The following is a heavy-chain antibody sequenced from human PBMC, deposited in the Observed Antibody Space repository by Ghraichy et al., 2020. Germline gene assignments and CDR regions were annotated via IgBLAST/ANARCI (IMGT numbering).Heavy chain of an antibody. V-gene: IGHV4-38-2*02. CDR2: IYHSGST. Sequence: SETLSLTCTVSGYSISSGYYWGWIRQPPGKGLEWIGSIYHSGSTYYNPSLKSRVTISVDTSKNQFSLKLSSVTAADTAVYYCAREGGRCSGGSCYSPGWYFDLWGRGTLVTVSS. J-gene: IGHJ2*01. CDR1: GYSISSGYY. D-gene: IGHD2-15*01. CDR3: AREGGRCSGGSCYSPGWYFDL.